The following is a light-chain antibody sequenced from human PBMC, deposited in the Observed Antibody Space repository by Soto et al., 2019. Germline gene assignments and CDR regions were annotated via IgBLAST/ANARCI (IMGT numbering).Light chain of an antibody. V-gene: IGKV1-5*03. CDR2: KAS. CDR1: QSISSW. Sequence: DIQMTQSPSTLSASVGDRAIITCRASQSISSWLAWYQQKPGKAPNLLIYKASTLKSWVPSRLSGSGSGTEFTLSISRLQPDDFAPYYCQQYDNYSWTFGQGTKVEIK. J-gene: IGKJ1*01. CDR3: QQYDNYSWT.